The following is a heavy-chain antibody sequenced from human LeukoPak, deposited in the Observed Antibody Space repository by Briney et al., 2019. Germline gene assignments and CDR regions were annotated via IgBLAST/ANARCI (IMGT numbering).Heavy chain of an antibody. CDR3: ARGPHLCDYGDPRDWYFDL. CDR1: GGSFSGYY. J-gene: IGHJ2*01. Sequence: SETLSLTCAVYGGSFSGYYWSWIRQSPGKGLEWIGEINHSGSTNYNPSLKSRVTISVDTSKNQFSLKLSSVTAADTAVYYCARGPHLCDYGDPRDWYFDLWGRGTLVTVSS. D-gene: IGHD4-17*01. V-gene: IGHV4-34*01. CDR2: INHSGST.